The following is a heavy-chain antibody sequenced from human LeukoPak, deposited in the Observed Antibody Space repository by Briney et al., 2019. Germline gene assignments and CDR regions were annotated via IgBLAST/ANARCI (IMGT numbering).Heavy chain of an antibody. J-gene: IGHJ6*02. CDR1: GFTFSSNW. D-gene: IGHD4-17*01. V-gene: IGHV3-7*01. Sequence: GGSLRLSCATSGFTFSSNWMSWVRHVPGRGLDWVANIKPDGSAQYYAASVKGRFTISRDNAKNSVYLQMNSLRVEDTAVYYCARFLYGDYGYYYYYGMDVWGQGTTVTVSS. CDR3: ARFLYGDYGYYYYYGMDV. CDR2: IKPDGSAQ.